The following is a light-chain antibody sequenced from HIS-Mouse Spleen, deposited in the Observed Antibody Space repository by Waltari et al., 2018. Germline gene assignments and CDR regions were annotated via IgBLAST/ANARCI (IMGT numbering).Light chain of an antibody. J-gene: IGLJ1*01. CDR1: LSAVGGYNS. Sequence: QSALTQPPSASGSPGQSVTISSTGTLSAVGGYNSASWYQQHPGKAPKPMIYEVSKRPSGVPDRFSGSKSGNTASLTVSGLQAEDEADYYCSSYAGSNNYVFGTGTKVTVL. CDR2: EVS. CDR3: SSYAGSNNYV. V-gene: IGLV2-8*01.